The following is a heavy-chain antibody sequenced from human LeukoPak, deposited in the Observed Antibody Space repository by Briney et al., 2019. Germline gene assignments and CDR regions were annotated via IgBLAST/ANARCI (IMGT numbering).Heavy chain of an antibody. V-gene: IGHV3-53*01. Sequence: GGSLRLSCAASGFTFSSHWMHWVRQAPGKGLEWVSVIYSGGSTYYADSVKGRFTISRDNSKNTLYLQMNSLRAEDTAVYYCAREAYYDFWSGYPYYYGMDVWGQGTTVTVSS. CDR1: GFTFSSHW. CDR3: AREAYYDFWSGYPYYYGMDV. CDR2: IYSGGST. J-gene: IGHJ6*02. D-gene: IGHD3-3*01.